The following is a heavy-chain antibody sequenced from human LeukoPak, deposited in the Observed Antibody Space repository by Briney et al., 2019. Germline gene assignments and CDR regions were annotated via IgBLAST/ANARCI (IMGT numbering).Heavy chain of an antibody. V-gene: IGHV3-48*03. CDR1: GFTFSCYE. Sequence: GGSLRLSCAASGFTFSCYEMNWVRQAPGKGLEWVSYISSSGNTIYYADSVKGRFTISRDNAKNSLYLEMNSLRAEDTAVYYCAREALALNYWGQGTLVTVSS. J-gene: IGHJ4*02. CDR2: ISSSGNTI. CDR3: AREALALNY.